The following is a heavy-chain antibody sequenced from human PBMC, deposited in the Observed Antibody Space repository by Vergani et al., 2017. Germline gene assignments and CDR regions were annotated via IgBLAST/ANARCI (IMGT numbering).Heavy chain of an antibody. V-gene: IGHV3-9*01. Sequence: EVQLVESGGGLVQPGRSLRLSCAASGFTLDDYAMHWVRQAPGKGLEWVSGISWNSGSIGYADSVKGRFTISRDNAKNSLYLQMNSLRAEDTAVYYCARVSIAVAGYYYYGMDVGGQGTTVTVSS. CDR1: GFTLDDYA. CDR3: ARVSIAVAGYYYYGMDV. J-gene: IGHJ6*02. D-gene: IGHD6-19*01. CDR2: ISWNSGSI.